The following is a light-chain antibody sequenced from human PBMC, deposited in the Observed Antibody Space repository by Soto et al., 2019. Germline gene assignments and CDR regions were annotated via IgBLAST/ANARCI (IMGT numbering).Light chain of an antibody. CDR3: QSYDSSLSGSYV. CDR1: SSNLGAGYD. V-gene: IGLV1-40*01. Sequence: QSVLTQPPSVSGAPGQRVTISCTGSSSNLGAGYDVHWYQHLPGTAPKLLIYGNSNRPSGVPDRFSGSKSGTSASLAITGLQAEDEADYYCQSYDSSLSGSYVFGTGTKVTVL. J-gene: IGLJ1*01. CDR2: GNS.